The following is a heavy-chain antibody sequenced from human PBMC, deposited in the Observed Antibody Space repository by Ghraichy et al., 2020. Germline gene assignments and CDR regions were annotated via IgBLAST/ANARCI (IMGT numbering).Heavy chain of an antibody. D-gene: IGHD3-16*01. J-gene: IGHJ4*02. CDR3: VGFTDRFPPHDF. CDR2: IDFTGST. Sequence: SETLSLTCLVSGAAISSPYTWGWIRQPPGKGLEWIGNIDFTGSTYYNPSLRSRVTVTVDTSRNLFSLKLASVTAADTAVYYCVGFTDRFPPHDFWGQGTLVTGSS. CDR1: GAAISSPYT. V-gene: IGHV4-39*01.